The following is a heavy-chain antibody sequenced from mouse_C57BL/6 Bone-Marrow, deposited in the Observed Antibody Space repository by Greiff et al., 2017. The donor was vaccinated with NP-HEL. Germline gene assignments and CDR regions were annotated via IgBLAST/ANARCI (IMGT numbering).Heavy chain of an antibody. CDR1: GFTFSDYG. CDR3: ARSYGSSGWFAY. D-gene: IGHD1-1*01. CDR2: ISNLAYSI. Sequence: EVMLVESGGGLVQPGGSLKLSCAASGFTFSDYGMAWVRQAPRKGPEWVAFISNLAYSIYYADTVTGRFTISRENAKNTLYLEMSSLRSEDTAMYYCARSYGSSGWFAYWGQGTLVTVSA. J-gene: IGHJ3*01. V-gene: IGHV5-15*01.